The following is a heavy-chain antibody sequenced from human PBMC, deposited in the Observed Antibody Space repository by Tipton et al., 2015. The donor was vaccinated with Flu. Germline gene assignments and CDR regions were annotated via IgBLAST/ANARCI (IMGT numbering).Heavy chain of an antibody. J-gene: IGHJ4*02. V-gene: IGHV3-30*18. Sequence: SLRLSCAASGFTFSSFGMHWVRQAPGRGLEWLAVISYNGNDKYYADSVKGRFTISRDNSYSTLYLQMTSLRADDTAVNYCAKDSRFLEWLYQYFDYWGQGALVTVSS. CDR1: GFTFSSFG. D-gene: IGHD3-3*01. CDR2: ISYNGNDK. CDR3: AKDSRFLEWLYQYFDY.